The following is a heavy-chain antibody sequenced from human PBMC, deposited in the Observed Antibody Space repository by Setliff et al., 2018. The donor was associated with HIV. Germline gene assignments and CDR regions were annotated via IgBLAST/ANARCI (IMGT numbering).Heavy chain of an antibody. CDR1: GFTFSAYA. V-gene: IGHV3-23*01. D-gene: IGHD3-22*01. Sequence: PGGSLRLSCAASGFTFSAYAMTWVRRAPGRGLEWVSATTSNGRTTDYAESVRGRFTLSRDNSGNTLYLQMTSLGAEDTAVYYCAKNRNRYYYDNSGYPDYWGQGTLVTVSS. J-gene: IGHJ4*02. CDR3: AKNRNRYYYDNSGYPDY. CDR2: TTSNGRTT.